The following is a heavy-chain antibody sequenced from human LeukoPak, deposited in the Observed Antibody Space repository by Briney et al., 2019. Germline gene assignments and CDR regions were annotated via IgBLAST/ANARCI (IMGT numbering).Heavy chain of an antibody. CDR1: GFTFSDYW. CDR3: AKDHYWSIDY. D-gene: IGHD3-3*01. V-gene: IGHV3-74*01. J-gene: IGHJ4*02. CDR2: IKGDGIST. Sequence: SGGSLRLSCAASGFTFSDYWMHWVRHAPGQGLVWVSRIKGDGISTNYADSVKGRFTISRDIAKNTLYLQMNSLRAEDTGVYYCAKDHYWSIDYWGRGTLVTVSS.